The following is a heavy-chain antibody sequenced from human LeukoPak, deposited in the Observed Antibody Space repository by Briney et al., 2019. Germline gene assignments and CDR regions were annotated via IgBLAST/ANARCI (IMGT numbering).Heavy chain of an antibody. CDR2: IYYSGST. CDR1: GGSISSYY. Sequence: SETLSLTCTVSGGSISSYYWSWIRQPPGKGLEWIGYIYYSGSTNYNPSLKSRVTISVDTSKNQVSLKLSSVTAADTAVYYCARVMRYCSSTSCPLNWFDPWGQGTLVTVSS. J-gene: IGHJ5*02. CDR3: ARVMRYCSSTSCPLNWFDP. V-gene: IGHV4-59*01. D-gene: IGHD2-2*01.